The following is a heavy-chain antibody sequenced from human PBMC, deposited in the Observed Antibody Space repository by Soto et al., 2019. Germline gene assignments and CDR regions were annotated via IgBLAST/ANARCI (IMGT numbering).Heavy chain of an antibody. D-gene: IGHD3-22*01. CDR2: INTKTGHR. CDR1: GYSFSYYG. Sequence: QVQLEQSGAEMRKPGASVKVSCKASGYSFSYYGINWVRQAPGQGLEWMGWINTKTGHRNYAQKFEDRLTMTTATSTNTGYMELKRLRSDDTAVYYCARERLRGYDSSGFYSWGQGTPVTVSS. J-gene: IGHJ4*02. V-gene: IGHV1-18*01. CDR3: ARERLRGYDSSGFYS.